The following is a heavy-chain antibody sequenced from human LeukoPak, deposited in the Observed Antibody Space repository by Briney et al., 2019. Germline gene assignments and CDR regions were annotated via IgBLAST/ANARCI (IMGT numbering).Heavy chain of an antibody. D-gene: IGHD3-10*01. Sequence: GGSLRLSCATTGFTFSAYALSWVRQAPGKGLEWVSTITGGGDATYHADSVMGRFTISRDNSKNTLSLQMNSLRAEDTAVYYCAKSWGSGTYTFDYWGQGILVTVSS. CDR2: ITGGGDAT. V-gene: IGHV3-23*01. CDR1: GFTFSAYA. CDR3: AKSWGSGTYTFDY. J-gene: IGHJ4*02.